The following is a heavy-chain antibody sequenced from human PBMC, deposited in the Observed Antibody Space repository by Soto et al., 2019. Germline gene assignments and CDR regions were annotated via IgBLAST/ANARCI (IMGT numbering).Heavy chain of an antibody. D-gene: IGHD1-20*01. CDR3: AHSPRITVPHWFDP. J-gene: IGHJ5*02. V-gene: IGHV3-21*01. CDR1: GFTFSSYS. Sequence: GGSLRLSCAASGFTFSSYSMNLVRQAPGKGLEWVSSISSNSNYIYYADSVKGRFTISRDNAKNSLYLQMNSLRAEDTAVYYCAHSPRITVPHWFDPWGQGTLVPVSS. CDR2: ISSNSNYI.